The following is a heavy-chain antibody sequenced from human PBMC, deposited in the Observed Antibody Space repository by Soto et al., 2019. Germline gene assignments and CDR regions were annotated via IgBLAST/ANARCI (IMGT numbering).Heavy chain of an antibody. CDR2: IIPIFGTA. J-gene: IGHJ6*02. V-gene: IGHV1-69*01. D-gene: IGHD1-26*01. Sequence: QVQLVQSGAEVKKPGSSVKVSCKASGGTFSSYAISWVRQAPGQGLEWMGGIIPIFGTANYAQKFQGRVTITGDESTSTAYMGLSSLRSEDTAVYYCVRGYYDVYYYYYYGMDVWGQGTTVTVS. CDR1: GGTFSSYA. CDR3: VRGYYDVYYYYYYGMDV.